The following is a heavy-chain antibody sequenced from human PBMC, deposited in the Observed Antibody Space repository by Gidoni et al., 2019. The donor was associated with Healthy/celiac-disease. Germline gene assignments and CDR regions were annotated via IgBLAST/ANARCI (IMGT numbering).Heavy chain of an antibody. CDR3: ARVSDIVVVPAAGGAARWFDP. Sequence: QVQLQQWGAGLLKPSETLSLTCAVYGGSFSGYYWSWIRQPPGKGLEWIGEINHSGSTNYNPSLKSRVTISVDTSKNQFSLKLSSVTAADTAVYYCARVSDIVVVPAAGGAARWFDPWGQGTLVTVSS. D-gene: IGHD2-2*01. V-gene: IGHV4-34*01. CDR1: GGSFSGYY. J-gene: IGHJ5*02. CDR2: INHSGST.